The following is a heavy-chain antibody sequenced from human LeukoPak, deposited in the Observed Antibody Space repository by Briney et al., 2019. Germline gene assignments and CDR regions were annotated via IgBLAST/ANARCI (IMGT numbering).Heavy chain of an antibody. CDR1: GFTFSSYA. Sequence: GGSLRLSCAASGFTFSSYAMSWVRQAPGKGLEWVSAISGSGGSTYYADSVKGRFTISRDNSKNTLYLQMNSLRAEDTAVYYCAKGGYDFWSGYFPSDPWGQGTLVTVSS. CDR3: AKGGYDFWSGYFPSDP. CDR2: ISGSGGST. D-gene: IGHD3-3*01. J-gene: IGHJ5*02. V-gene: IGHV3-23*01.